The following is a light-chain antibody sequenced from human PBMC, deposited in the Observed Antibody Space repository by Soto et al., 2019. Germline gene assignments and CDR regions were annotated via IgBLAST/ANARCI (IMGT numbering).Light chain of an antibody. CDR2: GAS. CDR3: KKYGSSGFT. CDR1: QSISSSY. Sequence: EIVLTQSPGTLSLSPGERATLSCRASQSISSSYLAWYQQKPGQAPRLLVYGASSRATGTPDRFSGSGSGTDFTLTISRLEPEVFAVYYCKKYGSSGFTFGPGTKVNIK. V-gene: IGKV3-20*01. J-gene: IGKJ3*01.